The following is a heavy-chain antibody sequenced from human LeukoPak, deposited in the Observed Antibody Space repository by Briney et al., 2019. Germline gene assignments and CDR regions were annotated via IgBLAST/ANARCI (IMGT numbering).Heavy chain of an antibody. CDR2: IKADGSDK. CDR3: ARSSYYDSSAPAGDI. Sequence: PGGSLRLSCAASGFTFSNYWMTWVRQAPGKGLEWLANIKADGSDKYYVDPVKGRFTISRDNAKNSLYLQMNSLRAEDTAVYYCARSSYYDSSAPAGDIWGQGTMVTVSS. V-gene: IGHV3-7*02. CDR1: GFTFSNYW. J-gene: IGHJ3*02. D-gene: IGHD3-22*01.